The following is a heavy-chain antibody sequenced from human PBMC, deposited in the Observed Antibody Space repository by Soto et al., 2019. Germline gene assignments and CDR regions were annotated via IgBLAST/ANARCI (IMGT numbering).Heavy chain of an antibody. CDR3: ARDKITGLFDY. V-gene: IGHV4-34*01. J-gene: IGHJ4*02. CDR2: INHSGST. D-gene: IGHD2-8*02. Sequence: PSETLFLTCAVYGGSISGYYWTWIRQPPGTGLEWIGEINHSGSTNYNPSLKSRVTISVDTSKNQFSLKLTSVTAADTAVYYCARDKITGLFDYWAQGTLVTVSS. CDR1: GGSISGYY.